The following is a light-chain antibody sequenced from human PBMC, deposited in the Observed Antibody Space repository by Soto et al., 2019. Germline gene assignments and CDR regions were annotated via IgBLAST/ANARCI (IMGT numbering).Light chain of an antibody. Sequence: DIRMTQSPSSVSASVGDSVTITCRASQDISHWLAWFQQKPGKAPKVLIYAASSLQSGVSSRFSGSGSGTYFTLTISNLQPEDFATYYCQQAKHFPLTVGGGTKVEIK. J-gene: IGKJ4*01. CDR2: AAS. CDR3: QQAKHFPLT. V-gene: IGKV1-12*01. CDR1: QDISHW.